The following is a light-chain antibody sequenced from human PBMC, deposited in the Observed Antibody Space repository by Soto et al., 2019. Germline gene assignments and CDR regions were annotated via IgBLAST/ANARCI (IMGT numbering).Light chain of an antibody. CDR1: QGIAPY. J-gene: IGKJ4*01. CDR3: QKYNSAPLT. V-gene: IGKV1-27*01. Sequence: DVQMTQSPSSLSAFVGDRVTITCRASQGIAPYLAWFQQKPGKVPKLLIYATSTLQSGVPSRFSGSGSGTDFTLTINILQPEDVGTYYCQKYNSAPLTFGGGTKVDIK. CDR2: ATS.